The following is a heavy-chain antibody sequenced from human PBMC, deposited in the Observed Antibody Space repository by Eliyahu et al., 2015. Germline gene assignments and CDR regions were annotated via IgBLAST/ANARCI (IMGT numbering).Heavy chain of an antibody. CDR3: TTVRRDYVWGTYLG. J-gene: IGHJ4*02. D-gene: IGHD3-16*02. CDR1: XFTFSNAF. CDR2: IKSKTDGGTT. V-gene: IGHV3-15*01. Sequence: EVQLVESGGGLVKPGGSLRLSCAASXFTFSNAFMTWVRQAPGKGLEWVGRIKSKTDGGTTDYAAPVKGRFTISRDDSKNTLYLQMNSLKIEDTAVYYCTTVRRDYVWGTYLGWGQGTLVTVSS.